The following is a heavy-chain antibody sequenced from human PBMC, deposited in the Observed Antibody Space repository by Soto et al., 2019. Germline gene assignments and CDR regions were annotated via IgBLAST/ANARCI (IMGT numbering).Heavy chain of an antibody. V-gene: IGHV1-8*01. CDR2: MNPNSGNT. CDR3: ARTLYGDNVDY. D-gene: IGHD4-17*01. CDR1: GYTFSSYD. Sequence: ASVKVSCKASGYTFSSYDINWVRQATGQGLEWMGWMNPNSGNTGYARKFQGRVTMTRNTSISTAYMELSSLRSEDTAVYYCARTLYGDNVDYWGQGTLVTVSS. J-gene: IGHJ4*02.